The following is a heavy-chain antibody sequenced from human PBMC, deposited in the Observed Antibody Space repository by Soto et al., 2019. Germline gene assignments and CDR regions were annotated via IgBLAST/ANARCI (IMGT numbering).Heavy chain of an antibody. CDR3: ARTRTGAPDY. J-gene: IGHJ4*02. CDR2: IYYSGST. V-gene: IGHV4-59*01. CDR1: GGSISSYY. D-gene: IGHD7-27*01. Sequence: KTSETLSLTCTVSGGSISSYYWSWIRQPPGKGLEWIGYIYYSGSTNYNPSLKSRVTISVDTSKNQFSLKLSSVTAADTAVYYCARTRTGAPDYWGQGTLVTVSS.